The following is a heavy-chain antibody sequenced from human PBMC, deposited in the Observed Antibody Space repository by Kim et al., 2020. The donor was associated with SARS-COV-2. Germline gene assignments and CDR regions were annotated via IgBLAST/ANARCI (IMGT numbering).Heavy chain of an antibody. J-gene: IGHJ4*02. CDR2: ISYDGSNK. Sequence: GGSLRLSCAASGFTFSTYAMHWVRQAPGKGLEWVAVISYDGSNKYYADSVKGRFTISRDNSKNTLYLQMNSLRAEDTAVYYCARHYSGSYWSWFDYWGQGTLVTVSS. V-gene: IGHV3-30*04. CDR1: GFTFSTYA. CDR3: ARHYSGSYWSWFDY. D-gene: IGHD1-26*01.